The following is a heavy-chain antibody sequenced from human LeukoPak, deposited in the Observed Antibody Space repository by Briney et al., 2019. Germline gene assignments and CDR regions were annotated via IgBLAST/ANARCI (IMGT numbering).Heavy chain of an antibody. Sequence: GGSLRLSCAASGFTFNKYWMTWVRQAPGKGLEWVATVKTDGSQKYYVDSVKGRFSISRDNANNSLYLQMNSLRAEDTAVYYCARGGPAAGRFDYWGQGTLVTVSS. CDR2: VKTDGSQK. CDR3: ARGGPAAGRFDY. V-gene: IGHV3-7*01. J-gene: IGHJ4*02. CDR1: GFTFNKYW. D-gene: IGHD6-13*01.